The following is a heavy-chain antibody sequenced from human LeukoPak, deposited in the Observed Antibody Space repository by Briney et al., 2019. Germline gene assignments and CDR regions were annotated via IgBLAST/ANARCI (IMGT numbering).Heavy chain of an antibody. CDR3: ARVSITEYYDSSGYYYSPDGTFDY. J-gene: IGHJ4*02. CDR1: GYTFTGYY. D-gene: IGHD3-22*01. CDR2: INPNSDGT. Sequence: ASVKVSCKASGYTFTGYYMHWVRQAPGQGLEWMGWINPNSDGTKYAQKFQGRVTMTRDTSISTAYMELSRLRSDDTAVYYCARVSITEYYDSSGYYYSPDGTFDYWGQGTLVTVSS. V-gene: IGHV1-2*02.